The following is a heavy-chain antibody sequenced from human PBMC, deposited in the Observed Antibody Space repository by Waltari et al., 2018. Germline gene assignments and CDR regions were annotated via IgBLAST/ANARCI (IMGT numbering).Heavy chain of an antibody. CDR1: GFTFSSYA. CDR3: AKDPAQIGGDYDKALDY. CDR2: ISGSGGST. Sequence: EVQLVESGGGLVQPGGSLRLSCAASGFTFSSYAMSWVRQAPGKGLEWVSAISGSGGSTYYADSGKGRFTISRDNAKNTLYLQMNSLRAEDTAVYYCAKDPAQIGGDYDKALDYWGQGTLVTVSS. V-gene: IGHV3-23*04. J-gene: IGHJ4*02. D-gene: IGHD2-21*01.